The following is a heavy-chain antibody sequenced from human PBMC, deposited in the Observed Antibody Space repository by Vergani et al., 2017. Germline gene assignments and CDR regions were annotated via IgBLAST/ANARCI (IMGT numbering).Heavy chain of an antibody. CDR1: GGSFSGYY. Sequence: QVQLQQWGAGLLKPSETLSLTCAVYGGSFSGYYWSWIRQPPGKGLEWIGEINHSGSTNYNPSLKSRVTISVDTSKNQFSLKLSSVTAEDTAVYYCARDLFGSDGPTCADYWGQGTLVTVSS. D-gene: IGHD3-16*01. CDR2: INHSGST. CDR3: ARDLFGSDGPTCADY. J-gene: IGHJ4*02. V-gene: IGHV4-34*01.